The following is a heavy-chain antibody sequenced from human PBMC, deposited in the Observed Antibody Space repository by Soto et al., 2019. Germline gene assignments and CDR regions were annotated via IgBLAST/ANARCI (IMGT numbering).Heavy chain of an antibody. CDR2: ISYSGST. D-gene: IGHD3-10*01. V-gene: IGHV4-39*07. Sequence: PSETLSLTCTVSGGSISSDSCYWGWIRQSPEKGLEWIASISYSGSTYYNPTLKSRLIISIDTSKSQFYLKLTSVTAADTAIYYCATRFYSSGVLFDYWGPGTQVTVSS. CDR1: GGSISSDSCY. J-gene: IGHJ4*02. CDR3: ATRFYSSGVLFDY.